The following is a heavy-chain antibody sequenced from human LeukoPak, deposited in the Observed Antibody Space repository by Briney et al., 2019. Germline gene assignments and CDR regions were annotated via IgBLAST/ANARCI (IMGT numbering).Heavy chain of an antibody. CDR3: TRVGSSGWYGGDYFDY. Sequence: GGSLRLSCTASGFTFGDYAMSWVRQAPGKGLEWVGFIRSKAYGWTTEYAESVKGRFTISRDDHKSIAYLQMNSLKTEDAAVYYCTRVGSSGWYGGDYFDYWGQGTLVTVSS. J-gene: IGHJ4*02. D-gene: IGHD6-19*01. CDR2: IRSKAYGWTT. CDR1: GFTFGDYA. V-gene: IGHV3-49*04.